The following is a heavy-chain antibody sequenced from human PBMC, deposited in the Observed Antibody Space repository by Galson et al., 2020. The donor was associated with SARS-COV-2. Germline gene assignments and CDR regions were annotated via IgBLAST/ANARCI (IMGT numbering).Heavy chain of an antibody. CDR1: GYTLTELS. V-gene: IGHV1-24*01. Sequence: ASVKVSCTVSGYTLTELSMHWVRQAPGKGLEWLGGFEPEDGETIYAQKFQGRVTMTEDTSTDTAYMELSSLRSEDTAVYYCATSTAVTTVGRAPGRTQTANCYYDYGMDVWGQGTTVTVS. CDR3: ATSTAVTTVGRAPGRTQTANCYYDYGMDV. J-gene: IGHJ6*02. D-gene: IGHD4-17*01. CDR2: FEPEDGET.